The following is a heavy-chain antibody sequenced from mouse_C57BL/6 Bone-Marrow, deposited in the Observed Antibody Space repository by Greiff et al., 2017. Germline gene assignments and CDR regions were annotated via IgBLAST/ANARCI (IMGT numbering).Heavy chain of an antibody. J-gene: IGHJ4*01. Sequence: VQLQQSGAELARPGASVKLSCKASGYTFTSYGISWVKQRTGQGLEWIGEIYPRSGNTYYNEKFKGKATLTADKSSSTAYMELRSLTSEDSAVYFCAHYYGSSGDYWGQGTSVTVSS. CDR3: AHYYGSSGDY. V-gene: IGHV1-81*01. CDR1: GYTFTSYG. CDR2: IYPRSGNT. D-gene: IGHD1-1*01.